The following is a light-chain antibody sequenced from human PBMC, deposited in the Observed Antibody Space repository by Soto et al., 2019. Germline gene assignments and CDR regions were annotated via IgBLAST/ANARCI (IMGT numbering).Light chain of an antibody. CDR3: SSYTTRSTLV. V-gene: IGLV2-14*01. Sequence: QSALTQPASVSGSPGQSITISCTGTSSDVGAYDFVSWYQHYPGKAPKLMTFDVTHRPPGISDRFSGSKSANTASLTISGLQAEDEAFDYCSSYTTRSTLVFGGGTKLTVL. CDR2: DVT. CDR1: SSDVGAYDF. J-gene: IGLJ2*01.